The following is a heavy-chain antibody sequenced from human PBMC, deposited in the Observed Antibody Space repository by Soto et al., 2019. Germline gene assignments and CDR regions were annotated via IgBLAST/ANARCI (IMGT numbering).Heavy chain of an antibody. Sequence: EVHLLESGGGLVQPGGSLRVSCVISGLVSGSTFDNFAMNWVPQAPGKGLEWGSSTTGGGVTSYYADSVRGRFTISRDNSKNTLYLHMNSLRAEDTDVYFCAKSHALAGRSYYYYGIDVWGQGTTVTVSS. J-gene: IGHJ6*02. CDR2: TTGGGVTS. CDR3: AKSHALAGRSYYYYGIDV. CDR1: GLVSGSTFDNFA. D-gene: IGHD6-19*01. V-gene: IGHV3-23*01.